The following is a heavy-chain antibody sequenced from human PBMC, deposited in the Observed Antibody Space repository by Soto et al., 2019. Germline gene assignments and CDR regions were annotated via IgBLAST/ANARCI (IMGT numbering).Heavy chain of an antibody. CDR1: GFIFSSHN. CDR2: ITGSSSYI. D-gene: IGHD3-9*01. J-gene: IGHJ6*02. Sequence: ETLRLSCAASGFIFSSHNMNWVRQAPGKGLEWVSSITGSSSYIFYADPVKGRFTISRDNAKNTVYLQVNSLRAEDTGVYYCARLVASETGYGMDVWGQGTTVTVSS. V-gene: IGHV3-21*06. CDR3: ARLVASETGYGMDV.